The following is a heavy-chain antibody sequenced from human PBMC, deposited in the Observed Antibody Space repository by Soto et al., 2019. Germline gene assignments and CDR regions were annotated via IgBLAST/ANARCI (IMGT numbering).Heavy chain of an antibody. J-gene: IGHJ3*02. V-gene: IGHV3-30-3*01. CDR3: ARQNNSSGDAFDI. Sequence: GGSLRLSCAASGFTFSSYAMHWVRQAPGKGLEWVAVISYDGSNKYYADSVKGRFTISRDNSKNTLYLQMNSLRAEDTAVYYCARQNNSSGDAFDIWGQGTMVTVSS. CDR2: ISYDGSNK. D-gene: IGHD6-19*01. CDR1: GFTFSSYA.